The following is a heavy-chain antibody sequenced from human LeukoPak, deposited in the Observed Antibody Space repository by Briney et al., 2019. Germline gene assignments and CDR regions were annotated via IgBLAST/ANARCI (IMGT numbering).Heavy chain of an antibody. Sequence: PGGSLRLSCAASGFTFRSYWVSWVRQAPGKGLEWVANIKQDGSEKDFVDSVRGRFTISRDNAKNSLYLQMNSLRAEDTAVFYCARDQYDTWSRRGNFDSWGQGTLVIVSS. CDR3: ARDQYDTWSRRGNFDS. J-gene: IGHJ4*02. V-gene: IGHV3-7*03. CDR1: GFTFRSYW. CDR2: IKQDGSEK. D-gene: IGHD3-3*01.